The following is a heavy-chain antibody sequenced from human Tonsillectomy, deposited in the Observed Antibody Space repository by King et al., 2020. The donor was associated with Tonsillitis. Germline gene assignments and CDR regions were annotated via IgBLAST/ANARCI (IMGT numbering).Heavy chain of an antibody. CDR3: ARQRPGYGGNDAMVY. D-gene: IGHD5-12*01. Sequence: VQLVESGAEVKKPGESLKISCKGSGYSFTSYWIGWVRQMPGKGLEWMGIIYPGDSDTRYSPSFQGQVTISAAKSISTAYLQWSSLKASDTAMSYCARQRPGYGGNDAMVYWGQGTLVTVSS. V-gene: IGHV5-51*01. CDR2: IYPGDSDT. CDR1: GYSFTSYW. J-gene: IGHJ4*02.